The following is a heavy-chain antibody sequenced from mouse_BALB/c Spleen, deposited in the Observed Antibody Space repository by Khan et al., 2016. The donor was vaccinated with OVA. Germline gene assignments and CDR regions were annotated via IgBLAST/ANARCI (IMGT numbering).Heavy chain of an antibody. J-gene: IGHJ2*01. Sequence: EVQLQQSGTVLARPGASVKMSCKASGYSFTSYWMHWVKQRPGLGLEWIGAIYPGISDTRYNQKFKGKAKLTAVTSASTAYMELSSLTNDASAVYYCTRSYDAYYCDYWGQGTLLTVSS. CDR3: TRSYDAYYCDY. CDR2: IYPGISDT. V-gene: IGHV1-5*01. CDR1: GYSFTSYW. D-gene: IGHD2-3*01.